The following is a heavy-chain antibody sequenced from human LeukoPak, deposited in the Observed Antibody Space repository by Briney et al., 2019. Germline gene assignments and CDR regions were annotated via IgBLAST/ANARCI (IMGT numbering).Heavy chain of an antibody. D-gene: IGHD2-21*02. CDR1: GFTFRSYG. Sequence: PGGSLRLSCAASGFTFRSYGLHWVRQAPGKGLKWLRVISLYRSNRYNADSVKGRFTISRDNSKKTVFLQMNSLRAEDTAVYYCAKALKTWGYCGGDCSNVHTFDFWGQGTMVTVSS. V-gene: IGHV3-30*18. CDR2: ISLYRSNR. J-gene: IGHJ3*01. CDR3: AKALKTWGYCGGDCSNVHTFDF.